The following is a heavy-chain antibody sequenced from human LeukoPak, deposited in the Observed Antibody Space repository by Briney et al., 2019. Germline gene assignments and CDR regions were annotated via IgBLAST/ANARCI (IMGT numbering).Heavy chain of an antibody. D-gene: IGHD4/OR15-4a*01. CDR3: ARLQGATISAKWFDP. CDR2: IDWDDDK. Sequence: ESGPTLVNPTQTLTLTCTFSGFSLTATGMRVSWIRQPPGKALEWLARIDWDDDKFYSTSLKTRLTISKDTSKNQVVLTMTNMDPVDTATYYCARLQGATISAKWFDPWGQGTLVTVSS. CDR1: GFSLTATGMR. J-gene: IGHJ5*02. V-gene: IGHV2-70*04.